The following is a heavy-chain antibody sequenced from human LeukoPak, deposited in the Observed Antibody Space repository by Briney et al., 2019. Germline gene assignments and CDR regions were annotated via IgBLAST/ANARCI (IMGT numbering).Heavy chain of an antibody. CDR3: AGGVVVPAAVHFDY. V-gene: IGHV4-59*01. D-gene: IGHD2-2*01. J-gene: IGHJ4*02. CDR1: GGPISSYY. Sequence: PSETLSLTCTVSGGPISSYYWSWIRQPPGKGLEWIGYIYYSGSTNYNPSLKSRVTISVDTSKNQFSLKLSSVTAADTAVYYCAGGVVVPAAVHFDYWGQGTLVTVSS. CDR2: IYYSGST.